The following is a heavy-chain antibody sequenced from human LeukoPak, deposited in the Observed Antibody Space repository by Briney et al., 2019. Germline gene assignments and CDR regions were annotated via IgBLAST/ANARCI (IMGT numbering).Heavy chain of an antibody. CDR2: ISGSGGST. Sequence: TGGSLRLSCAASGFTFSSYAMSWVRQAPGKGLEWVSAISGSGGSTYYADSVKGRFTISRDNSKNTLYLQMNSLRAEDTAVYYCAKGGYGDRSWGFDYWGQGTLVTVSS. J-gene: IGHJ4*02. CDR3: AKGGYGDRSWGFDY. CDR1: GFTFSSYA. D-gene: IGHD4-17*01. V-gene: IGHV3-23*01.